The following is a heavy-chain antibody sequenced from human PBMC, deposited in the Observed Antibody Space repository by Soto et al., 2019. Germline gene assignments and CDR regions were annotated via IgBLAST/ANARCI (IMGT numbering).Heavy chain of an antibody. V-gene: IGHV1-69*13. CDR2: FTPIFVSA. J-gene: IGHJ4*02. CDR3: ARDVSSDTTGFRGYDL. D-gene: IGHD3-10*01. CDR1: GGTVSSYA. Sequence: VKVSCTASGGTVSSYAITWVRQAPGKGLEWMGVFTPIFVSAHYAPKFQGRITITADESTSTAYMELSGLTSEDTAIYYCARDVSSDTTGFRGYDLWGQGTQVTV.